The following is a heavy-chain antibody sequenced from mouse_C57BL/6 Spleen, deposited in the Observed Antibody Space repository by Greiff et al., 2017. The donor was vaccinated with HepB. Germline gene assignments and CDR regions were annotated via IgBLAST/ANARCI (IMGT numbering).Heavy chain of an antibody. CDR2: IDPNSGGT. Sequence: QVQLQQPGAELVKPGASVKLSCKASGYTFTSYWMHWVKQRPGRGLEWIGRIDPNSGGTKYNEKFKSKATLTVDKPSSTAYMQLSSLTSEDSAVYYCARWGSLQHLITTVVAHFDYWGQGTTLTVSS. CDR3: ARWGSLQHLITTVVAHFDY. CDR1: GYTFTSYW. J-gene: IGHJ2*01. D-gene: IGHD1-1*01. V-gene: IGHV1-72*01.